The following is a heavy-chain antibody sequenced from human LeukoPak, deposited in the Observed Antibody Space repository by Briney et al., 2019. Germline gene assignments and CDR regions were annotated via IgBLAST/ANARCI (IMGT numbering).Heavy chain of an antibody. D-gene: IGHD3-22*01. V-gene: IGHV4-59*08. CDR3: VRHEGSGYFYN. J-gene: IGHJ4*02. Sequence: SGTLSLTCTVSGGSISSYYWSWIRQPPGKGLEWIGYIYYSGSANYNPSLKSRVTISVDTSKNQFSLKLSSVTAADTAVYYCVRHEGSGYFYNWGQGTLVTVSS. CDR2: IYYSGSA. CDR1: GGSISSYY.